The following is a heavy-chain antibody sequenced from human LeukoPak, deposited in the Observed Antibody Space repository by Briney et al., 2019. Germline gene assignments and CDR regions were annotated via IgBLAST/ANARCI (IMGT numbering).Heavy chain of an antibody. CDR2: IFISGGT. V-gene: IGHV4-61*02. CDR1: GDSITSGSYY. D-gene: IGHD3-3*01. CDR3: ARGGRITLFGVVIMRAFDI. Sequence: SETLSFTCTVSGDSITSGSYYWSWIRQPAGKGLEWIGRIFISGGTNYNPSLRSRVTMSLDTSKNQFSLKLYSVTAADTAVYYCARGGRITLFGVVIMRAFDIWGQGTMVTVSS. J-gene: IGHJ3*02.